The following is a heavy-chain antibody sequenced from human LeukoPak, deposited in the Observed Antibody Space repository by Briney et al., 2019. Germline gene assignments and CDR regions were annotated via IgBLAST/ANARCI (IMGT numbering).Heavy chain of an antibody. CDR3: AREDDSHLNWFDP. J-gene: IGHJ5*02. CDR2: IYYSAST. CDR1: GGSISSSSYY. Sequence: PSETLSLTCTVSGGSISSSSYYWGWIRQPPGKGLEWIGSIYYSASTYYNPSLKSRVTISVDTSKNQFSLKLSSVTAADTAVYYCAREDDSHLNWFDPWGQGTLVTVSS. D-gene: IGHD3-22*01. V-gene: IGHV4-39*07.